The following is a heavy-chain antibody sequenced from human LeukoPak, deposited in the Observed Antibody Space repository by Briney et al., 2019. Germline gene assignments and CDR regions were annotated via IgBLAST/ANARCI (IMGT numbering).Heavy chain of an antibody. D-gene: IGHD3-22*01. Sequence: GESLKISCKGSGYSFTSYWIGWVRQMPGKGLEWMGIIYPGDSDTTYSPSFQGQVTISADRSISTAYLQWSSLKASDAAMYYCARRGYDSSGYRDAFDIWGQGTMVTVSS. CDR1: GYSFTSYW. J-gene: IGHJ3*02. V-gene: IGHV5-51*01. CDR3: ARRGYDSSGYRDAFDI. CDR2: IYPGDSDT.